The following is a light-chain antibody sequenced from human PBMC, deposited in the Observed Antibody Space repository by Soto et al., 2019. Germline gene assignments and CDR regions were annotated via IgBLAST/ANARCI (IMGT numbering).Light chain of an antibody. Sequence: DLQMTQSPSSLSASVGDRVTITCQASQDISNHLNWYQQRPGKAPKLLIYGATTLETGVPSRFSGSGSGTHFTFTISSLQPEDIATYYCQQYETLPLFGGGTKVEIK. CDR2: GAT. J-gene: IGKJ4*01. V-gene: IGKV1-33*01. CDR3: QQYETLPL. CDR1: QDISNH.